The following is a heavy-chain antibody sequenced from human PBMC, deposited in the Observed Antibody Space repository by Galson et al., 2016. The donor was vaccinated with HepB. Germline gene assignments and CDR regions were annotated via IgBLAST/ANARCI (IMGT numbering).Heavy chain of an antibody. Sequence: SLRLSCAASGFTVSSNYMTWVRQAPGKGLEWVSLIYSAGSTYYADSVKGRFTISRDDSKSTLYLQMNSLRAEDTALYYCARGQAPAYSDFWSGSSRPHYYYGMDVWGNGTTVTVSS. CDR3: ARGQAPAYSDFWSGSSRPHYYYGMDV. V-gene: IGHV3-66*02. CDR2: IYSAGST. J-gene: IGHJ6*04. D-gene: IGHD3-3*01. CDR1: GFTVSSNY.